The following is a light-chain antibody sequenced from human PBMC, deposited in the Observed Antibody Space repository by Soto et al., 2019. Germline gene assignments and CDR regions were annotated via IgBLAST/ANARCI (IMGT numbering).Light chain of an antibody. CDR1: SSDVGGYNY. J-gene: IGLJ3*02. V-gene: IGLV2-14*01. CDR3: SSYTRSSTRV. CDR2: EVS. Sequence: QSALTQPASVSASPGQSITISCTGTSSDVGGYNYVSWYQQHPGKAPKVMIYEVSNRPSGVSNRFSGSKSGNTASLTISGLQAEDEADYYCSSYTRSSTRVFGGGTKLTVL.